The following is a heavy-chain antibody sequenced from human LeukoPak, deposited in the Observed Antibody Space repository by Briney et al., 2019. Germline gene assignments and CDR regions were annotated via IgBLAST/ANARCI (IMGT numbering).Heavy chain of an antibody. D-gene: IGHD3-22*01. Sequence: ASVKVSCKASGYTFASYGISWVRQAPGQGLEWMGWISAYNGNTNYAQKFQGRVTITADESTSTAYMELSSLRSEDTAVYYCARQYYDSSGYWYYWGQGTLVTVSS. V-gene: IGHV1-18*01. CDR2: ISAYNGNT. CDR3: ARQYYDSSGYWYY. J-gene: IGHJ4*02. CDR1: GYTFASYG.